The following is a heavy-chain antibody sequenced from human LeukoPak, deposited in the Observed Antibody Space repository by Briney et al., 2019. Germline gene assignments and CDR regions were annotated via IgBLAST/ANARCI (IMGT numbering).Heavy chain of an antibody. Sequence: SETLSLTCTVSGGSISSDSYYWAWIRQPPGKGLEWIASIYYSGSTYYNPSLKSRVTISVDTSRNQFSLKRSSVTAADTAVYYCASLAVAGLSEGYWGQGTLVIVSS. J-gene: IGHJ4*02. CDR2: IYYSGST. CDR3: ASLAVAGLSEGY. CDR1: GGSISSDSYY. D-gene: IGHD6-19*01. V-gene: IGHV4-39*01.